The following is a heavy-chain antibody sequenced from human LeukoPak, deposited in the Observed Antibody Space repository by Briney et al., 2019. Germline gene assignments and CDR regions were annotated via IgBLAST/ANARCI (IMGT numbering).Heavy chain of an antibody. Sequence: GGSLRLSCAASGFTFSSYAMNWVRQAPGRGLEWVSYIGPSGTAIYYADSVKGRFTISRDNAKNSLYLQMNSLRAEDTALYYCATVPVAGTLDYYYYMDVWGIGTTVTVSS. V-gene: IGHV3-48*03. CDR3: ATVPVAGTLDYYYYMDV. CDR1: GFTFSSYA. D-gene: IGHD6-19*01. CDR2: IGPSGTAI. J-gene: IGHJ6*03.